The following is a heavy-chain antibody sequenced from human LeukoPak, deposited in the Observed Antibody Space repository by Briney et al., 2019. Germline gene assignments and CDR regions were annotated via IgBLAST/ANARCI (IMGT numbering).Heavy chain of an antibody. CDR1: GYTFTGYY. D-gene: IGHD6-19*01. CDR2: INPNSGGT. V-gene: IGHV1-2*02. Sequence: ASVKVSCKASGYTFTGYYMHWVRRAPGQGLEWMGWINPNSGGTNYAQKFQGRVTMTRDTSISTAYMELSRLRSDDTAVYYCARDVKQWLVSSPYWGQGTLVTVSS. CDR3: ARDVKQWLVSSPY. J-gene: IGHJ4*02.